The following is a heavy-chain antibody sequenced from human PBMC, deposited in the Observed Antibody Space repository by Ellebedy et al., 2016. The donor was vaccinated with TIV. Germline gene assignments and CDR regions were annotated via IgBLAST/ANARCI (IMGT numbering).Heavy chain of an antibody. J-gene: IGHJ3*02. D-gene: IGHD3-22*01. CDR3: AKSHDSSGYHYIGAFDI. V-gene: IGHV3-23*01. Sequence: GGSLRLSCAASGFTFRTYAVSWVRQTPGKGLEWVLVISGSGGSTYYADSVKGRFTFSRDNSTNTLYLQMNSLRAEDTAVYYCAKSHDSSGYHYIGAFDIWGQGTVVTVSS. CDR1: GFTFRTYA. CDR2: ISGSGGST.